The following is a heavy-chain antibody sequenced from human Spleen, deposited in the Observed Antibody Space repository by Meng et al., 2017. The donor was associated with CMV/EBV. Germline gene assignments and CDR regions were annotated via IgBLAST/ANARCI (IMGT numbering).Heavy chain of an antibody. Sequence: GESLEFSCAASGFTFSTYWMHWVRQAPGKGLVWVSRIHSDGSSTSYADSVKGRFTISRDNAKNSLYLQMNSLRAEDTALYYCAKLPEQDAFDIWGQGTMVTVSS. D-gene: IGHD2-21*01. J-gene: IGHJ3*02. CDR2: IHSDGSST. CDR1: GFTFSTYW. CDR3: AKLPEQDAFDI. V-gene: IGHV3-74*01.